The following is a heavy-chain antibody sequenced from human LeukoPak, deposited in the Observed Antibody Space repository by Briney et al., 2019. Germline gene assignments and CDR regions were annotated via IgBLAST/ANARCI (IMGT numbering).Heavy chain of an antibody. D-gene: IGHD2-2*01. CDR1: GFTFSSRG. Sequence: GGSLRLSCAASGFTFSSRGMNWVRQAPGKGLEWVSAISGSDGRTYYTDSVKGRFTISSDNSKNTLYLQMNNLRAEDTALYYCAKRISTQDALDLWGQGTMVTVSS. CDR3: AKRISTQDALDL. CDR2: ISGSDGRT. J-gene: IGHJ3*01. V-gene: IGHV3-23*01.